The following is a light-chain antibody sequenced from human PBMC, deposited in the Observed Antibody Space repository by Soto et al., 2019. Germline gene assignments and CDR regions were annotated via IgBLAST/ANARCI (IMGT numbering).Light chain of an antibody. CDR1: QNVNFN. V-gene: IGKV3-15*01. CDR2: GAS. Sequence: EIVMTQSPATLSVSPGERATLSCRASQNVNFNLAWYQQKLGQAPRLLISGASTRASGVTSRFSGSGSGTEFTLTISGLQSEDFAIYYCQQYNNWPRAFGQGTNLEI. CDR3: QQYNNWPRA. J-gene: IGKJ2*01.